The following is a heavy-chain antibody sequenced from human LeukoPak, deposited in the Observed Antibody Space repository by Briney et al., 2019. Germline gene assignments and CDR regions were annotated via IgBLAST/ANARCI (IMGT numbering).Heavy chain of an antibody. CDR2: ISGSSSNT. CDR3: ARATGTWGHDGFDI. D-gene: IGHD3-16*01. Sequence: ASVQVSCKASGYTFTSYGISWVRQAPGQGLEWMGCISGSSSNTNYAQRLQGRVTMTTDTSTTTAYMELRSLRSDDTAVYYCARATGTWGHDGFDIWGQGTMVTVSS. CDR1: GYTFTSYG. V-gene: IGHV1-18*01. J-gene: IGHJ3*02.